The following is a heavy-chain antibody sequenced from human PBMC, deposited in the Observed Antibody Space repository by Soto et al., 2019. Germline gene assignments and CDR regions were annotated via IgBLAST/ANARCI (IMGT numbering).Heavy chain of an antibody. CDR3: AKDEGYDYVWGSYHPY. CDR2: ISGSGGST. Sequence: GGSLRLSCAASGFTFSSYAMSWVRQAPGKGLEWVSAISGSGGSTYYADSVKGRFTISRDNSKNTLYLQMNSLRAEDTAVYYCAKDEGYDYVWGSYHPYWGQGTLVTVSS. D-gene: IGHD3-16*02. J-gene: IGHJ4*02. V-gene: IGHV3-23*01. CDR1: GFTFSSYA.